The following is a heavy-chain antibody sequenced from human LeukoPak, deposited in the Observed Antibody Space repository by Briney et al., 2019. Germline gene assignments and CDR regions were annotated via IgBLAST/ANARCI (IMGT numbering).Heavy chain of an antibody. CDR1: GGSISSYY. CDR2: IYYSGST. CDR3: ARRAKYYGGNWQFDY. V-gene: IGHV4-59*01. D-gene: IGHD4-23*01. J-gene: IGHJ4*02. Sequence: PSETLSLTCTVSGGSISSYYWSWIRQPPGKGLEWIGYIYYSGSTNYNPSLKSRVTISVDTSKNQFSLKLSSVTAADTAVYYCARRAKYYGGNWQFDYWGQGTLVTVSS.